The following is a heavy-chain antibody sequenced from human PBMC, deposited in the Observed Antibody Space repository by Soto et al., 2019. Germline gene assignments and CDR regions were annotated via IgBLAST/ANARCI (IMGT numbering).Heavy chain of an antibody. J-gene: IGHJ6*02. Sequence: QVQLVESGGGLVKPGGSLRLSCAASGFSFSDYYMTWIRQAPGKGLEWVSYISGSSTYTKYADSVKGRFTISRDNAKISLYLQMNSLRAEDTAVYYCARSGSGTEYYGLDVWGQGTTVTVSS. V-gene: IGHV3-11*05. CDR1: GFSFSDYY. CDR3: ARSGSGTEYYGLDV. D-gene: IGHD6-13*01. CDR2: ISGSSTYT.